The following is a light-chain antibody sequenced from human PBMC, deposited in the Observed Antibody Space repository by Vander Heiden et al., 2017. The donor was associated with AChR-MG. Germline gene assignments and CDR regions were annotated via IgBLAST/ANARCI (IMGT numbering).Light chain of an antibody. Sequence: DIQMPQSPSTLSASVGDRVTSTCRASQSVSEWVAWYQQKPGNAPNLLIYDASTAQTGVPSRFRGGGSGTDFTLTISSLQPEDCATYYCQHYVIYPWTFGQGTKVEIK. J-gene: IGKJ1*01. CDR3: QHYVIYPWT. CDR1: QSVSEW. CDR2: DAS. V-gene: IGKV1-5*01.